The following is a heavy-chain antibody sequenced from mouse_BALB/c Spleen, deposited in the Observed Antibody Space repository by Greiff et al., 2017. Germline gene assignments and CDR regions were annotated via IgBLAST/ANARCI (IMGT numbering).Heavy chain of an antibody. CDR3: ARWLSMMWNFDY. V-gene: IGHV1-9*01. Sequence: VKLQESGAELMKPGASVKISCKATGYTFSSYWIEWVKQRPGHGLEWIGEILPGSGSTNYNEKFKGKATFTADTSSNTAYMQLSSLTSEDSAVYYCARWLSMMWNFDYWGQGTTLTVSS. D-gene: IGHD2-3*01. J-gene: IGHJ2*01. CDR1: GYTFSSYW. CDR2: ILPGSGST.